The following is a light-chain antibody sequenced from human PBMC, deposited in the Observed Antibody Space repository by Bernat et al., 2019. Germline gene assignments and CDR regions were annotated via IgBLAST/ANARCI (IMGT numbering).Light chain of an antibody. V-gene: IGKV1-9*01. Sequence: DIQLTQSPPFLSASVGDRVTITCRASQVIGIYLDWYQQKPGKAPKLLIYGASTLQTGVPSRFSGSGSGTEFTLTINNLQPEDFATFYCQHLNNFPITFGPVTRLEIK. CDR2: GAS. CDR3: QHLNNFPIT. J-gene: IGKJ5*01. CDR1: QVIGIY.